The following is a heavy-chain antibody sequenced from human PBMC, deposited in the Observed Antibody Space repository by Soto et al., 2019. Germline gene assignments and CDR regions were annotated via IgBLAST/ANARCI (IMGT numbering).Heavy chain of an antibody. V-gene: IGHV3-30-3*01. J-gene: IGHJ4*02. D-gene: IGHD6-13*01. CDR1: GFTFSSYA. CDR2: ISYDGSNK. CDR3: ARERLYGSSSHTGFDY. Sequence: QVQLVESGGGVVQPGRSLRLSCAASGFTFSSYAMHWVRQAPGKGLEWVAVISYDGSNKYYADSVKGRFTISRDNSKNTLYLQMSSLRAEDTAVYYCARERLYGSSSHTGFDYWGQGTLVTVSS.